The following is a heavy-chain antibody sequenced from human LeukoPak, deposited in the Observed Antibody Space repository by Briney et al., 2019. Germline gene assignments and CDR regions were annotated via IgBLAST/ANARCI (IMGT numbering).Heavy chain of an antibody. CDR3: ARMNYISSGWGAPFDD. V-gene: IGHV3-48*04. J-gene: IGHJ4*02. CDR2: ISSGGGTT. CDR1: GFTFSSYS. D-gene: IGHD1-7*01. Sequence: GGSLRLSCAASGFTFSSYSMNWVRQRPGKGPEWVSYISSGGGTTYYADSVKGRFTISRDNAKNSLFLEMNSLRVEDAAVYYCARMNYISSGWGAPFDDWGQGTLVTVSS.